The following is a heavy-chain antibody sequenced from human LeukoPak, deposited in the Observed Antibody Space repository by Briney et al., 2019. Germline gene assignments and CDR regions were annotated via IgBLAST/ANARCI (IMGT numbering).Heavy chain of an antibody. J-gene: IGHJ3*02. V-gene: IGHV3-30*02. CDR3: ARRIVWGVLQDAFDI. D-gene: IGHD3-10*01. Sequence: PGGSLRLSCTASGFTFSSYGMHWVRQAPGKGLEWVSFIRYDGTNKYYTDSVEGRFTVSRDNSKNTLHLQMNSLRADDTAVYYCARRIVWGVLQDAFDIWGQGTMVTVSP. CDR2: IRYDGTNK. CDR1: GFTFSSYG.